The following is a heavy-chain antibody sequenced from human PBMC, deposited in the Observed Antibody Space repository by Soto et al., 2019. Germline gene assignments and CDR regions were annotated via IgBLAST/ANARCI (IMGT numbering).Heavy chain of an antibody. CDR3: ARDGTAAAGKRGFDI. D-gene: IGHD6-13*01. Sequence: GGSLRLSCAASGFTFSSYGMHWARQAPGKGLEWVAVIWYDGSNKYYADSVKGRFTISRDNSKNTLYLQMNSLRAEDTAVYYCARDGTAAAGKRGFDIWGQGTMVTVSS. CDR2: IWYDGSNK. CDR1: GFTFSSYG. V-gene: IGHV3-33*01. J-gene: IGHJ3*02.